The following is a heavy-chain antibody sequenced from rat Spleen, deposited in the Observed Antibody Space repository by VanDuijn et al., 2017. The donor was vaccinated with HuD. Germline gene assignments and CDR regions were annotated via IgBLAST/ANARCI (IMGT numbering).Heavy chain of an antibody. V-gene: IGHV5-25*01. D-gene: IGHD1-2*01. CDR1: GLSFSNYD. CDR3: ARQGTIAASNYYVMDA. J-gene: IGHJ4*01. Sequence: EVQLVESGGGLVQPGRSMKLSCAASGLSFSNYDMAWVRQAPTKGLEWVASISTGGGNTHYRDSVKGRFTISRDNAKSTLYLQMDSLRSEDTATYYCARQGTIAASNYYVMDAWGQGASVTVSS. CDR2: ISTGGGNT.